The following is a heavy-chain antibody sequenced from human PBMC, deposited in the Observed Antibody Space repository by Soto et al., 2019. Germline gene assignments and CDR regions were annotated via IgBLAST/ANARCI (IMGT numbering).Heavy chain of an antibody. Sequence: GGSLRLSCAASGFTFSSYGMHWVRQAPGKGLEWVAVIWYDGSNKYYADSVKGRFTISRDNSKNTLYLQMNSLRAEDTAVYYCAREIGEVINYYYGMDVWGQGTTVTVSS. D-gene: IGHD3-3*01. V-gene: IGHV3-33*01. CDR2: IWYDGSNK. J-gene: IGHJ6*02. CDR3: AREIGEVINYYYGMDV. CDR1: GFTFSSYG.